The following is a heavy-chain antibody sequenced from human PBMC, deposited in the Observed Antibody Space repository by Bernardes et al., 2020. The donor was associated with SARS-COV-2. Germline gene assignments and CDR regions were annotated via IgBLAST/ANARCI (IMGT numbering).Heavy chain of an antibody. CDR3: ARDDGSYYDSSGFDY. CDR2: ITTSSNYI. V-gene: IGHV3-21*04. D-gene: IGHD3-22*01. J-gene: IGHJ4*02. CDR1: GFTFSRYT. Sequence: GGSLRLSCAASGFTFSRYTMNWVRQAPGKGLEWVSSITTSSNYIYYADSVKGRFTISRDNAKNSLFLQINSLRAEDTATYYCARDDGSYYDSSGFDYWGPGTLVTVSS.